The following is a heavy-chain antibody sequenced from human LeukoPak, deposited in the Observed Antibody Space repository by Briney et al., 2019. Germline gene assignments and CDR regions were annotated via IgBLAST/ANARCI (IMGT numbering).Heavy chain of an antibody. CDR3: AKKTPGNYPYDY. Sequence: GGSLRLSCAASGFTFDVSAMNWVRQAPGKGLEWVSASGNAGDTYYADSVKGRFTISRDNSKKMLFLQMTSLRAEDTAVCYCAKKTPGNYPYDYWGQGTLVTVSP. CDR2: SGNAGDT. V-gene: IGHV3-23*01. J-gene: IGHJ4*02. D-gene: IGHD3-22*01. CDR1: GFTFDVSA.